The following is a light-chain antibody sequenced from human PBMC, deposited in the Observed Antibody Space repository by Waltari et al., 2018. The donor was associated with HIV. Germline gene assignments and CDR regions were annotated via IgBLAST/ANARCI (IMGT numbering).Light chain of an antibody. J-gene: IGLJ2*01. V-gene: IGLV3-19*01. CDR2: GKN. CDR1: SLRSYY. Sequence: TQDPAVSVALGQTVRITCQGDSLRSYYASWYQQKPGQAPVLVIYGKNNRPSGIPDRFSGSSSGNTASLTITGAQAEDEADYYCNSRDSSGNHLMVFGGGTKLTVL. CDR3: NSRDSSGNHLMV.